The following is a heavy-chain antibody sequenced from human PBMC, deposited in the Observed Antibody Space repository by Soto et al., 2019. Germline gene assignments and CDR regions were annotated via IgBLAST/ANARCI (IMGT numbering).Heavy chain of an antibody. Sequence: QVQLVQSGAEVTKPGSSVTVSCKASGGTFSSYAISWVRQAPGQGLEWMGGIIPIFGTANYAQKFQGRVTITADKSTSTAYMELSSLRSEDTAVYYCAREDSSSSAYYYGMYVWGQGTTVTVSS. J-gene: IGHJ6*02. V-gene: IGHV1-69*06. CDR1: GGTFSSYA. D-gene: IGHD6-6*01. CDR2: IIPIFGTA. CDR3: AREDSSSSAYYYGMYV.